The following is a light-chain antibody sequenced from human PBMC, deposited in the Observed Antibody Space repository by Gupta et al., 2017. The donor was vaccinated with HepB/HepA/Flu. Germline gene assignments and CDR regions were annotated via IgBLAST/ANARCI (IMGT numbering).Light chain of an antibody. CDR2: DVN. CDR3: SSYTSTSTLYV. V-gene: IGLV2-14*01. Sequence: ALTQPPSLSGHPGRPIPSPCTGPSSDVGGYNYVSWYQQHPGKAPKLMIHDVNNRPSGVSNRFSGSKSGNTASLTISGLQAEDEADYYCSSYTSTSTLYVFGIGTKVTVL. J-gene: IGLJ1*01. CDR1: SSDVGGYNY.